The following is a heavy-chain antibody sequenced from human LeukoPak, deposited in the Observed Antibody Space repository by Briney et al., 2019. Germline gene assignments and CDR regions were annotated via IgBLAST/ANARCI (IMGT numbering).Heavy chain of an antibody. J-gene: IGHJ4*02. Sequence: GGSLRLSCAASGFTFSSYAMSWVRQAPGKGLEWVSAISGSGGSTYYADSVKGRFTISRDNSKNTLYLQMNSLRAGDTAVYYCAKDRDIVVVVAATPFDYWGQGTLVTVSS. CDR2: ISGSGGST. CDR3: AKDRDIVVVVAATPFDY. V-gene: IGHV3-23*01. CDR1: GFTFSSYA. D-gene: IGHD2-15*01.